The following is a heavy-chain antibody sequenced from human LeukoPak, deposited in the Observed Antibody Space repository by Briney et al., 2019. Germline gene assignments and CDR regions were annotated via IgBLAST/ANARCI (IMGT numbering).Heavy chain of an antibody. D-gene: IGHD6-6*01. CDR1: GYTFTDYY. V-gene: IGHV1-2*02. J-gene: IGHJ5*02. CDR3: ARDGEYSSSSSDNWFDP. CDR2: INPNSGGT. Sequence: ASVTVSYMASGYTFTDYYMHGVGQAPGQGREGMGWINPNSGGTNYAQKFQGRVTMTRDTSISTAYMELSRLRSDDTAVYYCARDGEYSSSSSDNWFDPWGQGTLVTVSS.